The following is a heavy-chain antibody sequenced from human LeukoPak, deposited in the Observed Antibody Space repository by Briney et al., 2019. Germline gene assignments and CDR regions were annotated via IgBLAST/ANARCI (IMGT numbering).Heavy chain of an antibody. D-gene: IGHD3-3*01. J-gene: IGHJ4*02. Sequence: GGSLRLSGAASGFTLSDYYMSWIRQAPGKGLEWVSYISNSGNTIYYADSVKGRFTISRDNTKNSLYLQMNSLRGEDTAVYYCANSYVFWSGWRYYFDYWGQGTLVTVSS. CDR2: ISNSGNTI. CDR1: GFTLSDYY. CDR3: ANSYVFWSGWRYYFDY. V-gene: IGHV3-11*01.